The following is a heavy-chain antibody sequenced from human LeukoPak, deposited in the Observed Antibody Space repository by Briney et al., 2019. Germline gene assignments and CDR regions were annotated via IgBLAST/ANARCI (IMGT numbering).Heavy chain of an antibody. V-gene: IGHV3-23*01. CDR2: ISGSGGST. CDR3: AKDSSSGTYFDY. J-gene: IGHJ4*02. D-gene: IGHD1-26*01. CDR1: GFTFSTYD. Sequence: GGSLRLSCAVSGFTFSTYDMRWARHARGKGLEWVSVISGSGGSTYYAASVKGRFTISRDNSKNTLYPQLKSLRAEDTAVYYCAKDSSSGTYFDYWGQGTLVTVSS.